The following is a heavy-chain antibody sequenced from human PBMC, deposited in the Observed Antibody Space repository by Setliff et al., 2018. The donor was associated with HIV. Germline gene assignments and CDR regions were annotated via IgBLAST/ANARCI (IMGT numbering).Heavy chain of an antibody. V-gene: IGHV3-30-3*01. CDR2: ISYDGTNK. D-gene: IGHD4-17*01. CDR3: AKDRHGDYFHYYGMDV. CDR1: GFTFSSYA. J-gene: IGHJ6*02. Sequence: GGSLRLSCAASGFTFSSYAMHWVRQAPGKGLVWVAVISYDGTNKYFADSVKGRFTISRDNPKNTLYLQMNSLRGDDTAMYYCAKDRHGDYFHYYGMDVWGQGTTVTVSS.